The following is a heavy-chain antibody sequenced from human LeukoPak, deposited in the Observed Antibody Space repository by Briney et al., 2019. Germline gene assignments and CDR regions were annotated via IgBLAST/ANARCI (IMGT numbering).Heavy chain of an antibody. Sequence: GASVKVSCKASGYTFTTNYDINWVRQAPGQGLEWMGWITPNDGHGGYAQNFRGRVTITRDASINTAYLELSSLTSDDTAVYYCARSETGDERIGVDHWGQGTLVTVSS. CDR3: ARSETGDERIGVDH. V-gene: IGHV1-8*03. CDR2: ITPNDGHG. CDR1: GYTFTTNYD. J-gene: IGHJ4*02. D-gene: IGHD1-14*01.